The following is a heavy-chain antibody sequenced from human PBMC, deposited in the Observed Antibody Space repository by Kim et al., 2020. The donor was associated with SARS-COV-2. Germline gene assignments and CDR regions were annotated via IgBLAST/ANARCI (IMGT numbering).Heavy chain of an antibody. CDR2: MYTSGTT. V-gene: IGHV4-4*07. CDR1: GDSISGYF. Sequence: SETLSLTCSVSGDSISGYFWTWIRQPAGKGLEWIGRMYTSGTTNYNPSLKSRVAMSVDTSKNQFSLRLNSVTAADTAMYYCARESAGAAASRSLDYWGQGTLVTLSS. CDR3: ARESAGAAASRSLDY. D-gene: IGHD6-13*01. J-gene: IGHJ4*02.